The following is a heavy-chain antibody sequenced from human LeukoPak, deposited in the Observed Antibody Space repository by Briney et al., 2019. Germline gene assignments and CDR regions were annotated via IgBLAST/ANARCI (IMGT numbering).Heavy chain of an antibody. CDR1: GVSISSYY. V-gene: IGHV4-59*12. CDR3: ARDRDTVTGNWFDP. Sequence: PSETLSLTCTVSGVSISSYYWSWIRPPPGKGLEWIGLIYYTGSTNYNPSLKSRVTISVDTSKNQFSLKLSSVTAADTAVYYCARDRDTVTGNWFDPWGQGTLVTVSS. D-gene: IGHD4-17*01. J-gene: IGHJ5*02. CDR2: IYYTGST.